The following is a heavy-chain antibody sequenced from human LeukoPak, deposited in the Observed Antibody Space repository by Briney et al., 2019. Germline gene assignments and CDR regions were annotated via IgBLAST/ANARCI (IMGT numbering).Heavy chain of an antibody. V-gene: IGHV4-39*01. J-gene: IGHJ4*02. Sequence: SETLSLTCTVSGGSISSSSYYWGWIRQPPGKGLEWIGSIYYSGSTYYNPSLKSRVTISVDTSKNQFSLKLGSVTAADTAVYYCARRKRGGWPLDYWGQGTLVTVSS. CDR1: GGSISSSSYY. CDR3: ARRKRGGWPLDY. D-gene: IGHD6-19*01. CDR2: IYYSGST.